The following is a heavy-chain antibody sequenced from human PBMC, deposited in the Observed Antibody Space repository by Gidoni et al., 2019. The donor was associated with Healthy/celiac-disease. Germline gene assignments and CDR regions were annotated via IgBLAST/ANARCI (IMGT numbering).Heavy chain of an antibody. J-gene: IGHJ4*02. CDR3: ESTVTTVPEADY. V-gene: IGHV3-23*01. D-gene: IGHD4-17*01. CDR1: GFTFSSYA. Sequence: EVQLLESGGGLVQPGGSLRLSCAASGFTFSSYAMSWVRQAPGKGLEWVSAISGSGGSTYYADSVKGRFTISRDNSKNTLYLQMNSLRAEDTAVYYCESTVTTVPEADYWGQGTLVTVSS. CDR2: ISGSGGST.